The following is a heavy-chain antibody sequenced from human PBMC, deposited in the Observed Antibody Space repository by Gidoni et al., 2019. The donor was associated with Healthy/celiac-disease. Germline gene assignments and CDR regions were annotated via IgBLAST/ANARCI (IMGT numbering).Heavy chain of an antibody. J-gene: IGHJ4*02. D-gene: IGHD3-9*01. CDR3: ATVLGADWLSPGYFDY. CDR1: GYTLTELS. Sequence: QVQLVQSGAEVKKPGASVKVSCKVSGYTLTELSMHWVRQAPGNGLEWMGGFDPEDGETIYAQKFQGRVTMTEDTSTDTAYMELSSLRSEDTAVYYCATVLGADWLSPGYFDYWGQGTLVTVSS. V-gene: IGHV1-24*01. CDR2: FDPEDGET.